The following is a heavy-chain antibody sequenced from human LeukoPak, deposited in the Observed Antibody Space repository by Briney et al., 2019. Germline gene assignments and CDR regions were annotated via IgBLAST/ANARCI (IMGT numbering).Heavy chain of an antibody. V-gene: IGHV3-23*01. J-gene: IGHJ3*02. CDR2: ISGSGGST. D-gene: IGHD3-10*01. CDR3: AKSLSMVRGTNAFDI. Sequence: GGSLRLSCAASGFTFSSYTMSWVRQAPGKGLEWVSAISGSGGSTYYADSVKGRFTISRDNSKNTLYLQMNSPRAEDTAVYYCAKSLSMVRGTNAFDIWGQGAMVTVSS. CDR1: GFTFSSYT.